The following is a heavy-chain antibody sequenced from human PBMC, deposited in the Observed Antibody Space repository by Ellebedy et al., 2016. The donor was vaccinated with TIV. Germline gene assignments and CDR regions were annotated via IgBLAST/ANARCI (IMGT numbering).Heavy chain of an antibody. Sequence: SQTLSLTCAISGDSVSSISAAWNWIRQSPSRGLEWLGRTYFRSKWYNDYAVSVESRITFNPDTSKNEFSLQLNSVTPEDTAVYYCARDSGYYLDYWGQGTLVTVSS. J-gene: IGHJ4*02. CDR1: GDSVSSISAA. CDR3: ARDSGYYLDY. V-gene: IGHV6-1*01. CDR2: TYFRSKWYN. D-gene: IGHD6-25*01.